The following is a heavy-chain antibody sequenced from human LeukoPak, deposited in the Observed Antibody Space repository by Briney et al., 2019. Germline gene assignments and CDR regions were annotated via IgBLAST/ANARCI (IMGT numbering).Heavy chain of an antibody. Sequence: SETLSLTCAVYGGSFSGYYWSWIRQPPGKGLEWIGEINHSGSTNCNPSLKSRVTISVDTSKNQFSLKLSSVTAADTAVYYCARSGSSGWYWFDPWGQGTLVTVSS. J-gene: IGHJ5*02. CDR1: GGSFSGYY. D-gene: IGHD6-19*01. CDR3: ARSGSSGWYWFDP. V-gene: IGHV4-34*01. CDR2: INHSGST.